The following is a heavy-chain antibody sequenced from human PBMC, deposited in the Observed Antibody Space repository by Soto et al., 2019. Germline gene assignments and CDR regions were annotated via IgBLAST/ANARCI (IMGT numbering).Heavy chain of an antibody. CDR2: IRSKANSYAT. CDR1: GFTFSGSA. J-gene: IGHJ6*02. CDR3: TRLYYDILTGNGMDV. D-gene: IGHD3-9*01. V-gene: IGHV3-73*01. Sequence: GGSLRLSCAASGFTFSGSAMHWVRQASGKGLEWVGRIRSKANSYATAYAASVKGRFTISRDDSKNTAYLQMNSLKTEDTAVYYCTRLYYDILTGNGMDVWGQGTTVTVSS.